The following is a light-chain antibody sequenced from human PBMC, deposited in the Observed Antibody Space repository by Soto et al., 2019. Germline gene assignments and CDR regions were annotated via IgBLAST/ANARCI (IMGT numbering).Light chain of an antibody. CDR1: QAISNY. CDR2: AAS. V-gene: IGKV1-27*01. Sequence: DIPMTQSPSSLSTSIGDRVTITCRASQAISNYLAWYQQKPGKVPKLLIYAASTLQSGVPSRFSGSGSGTDFTLTISSLQPEDVATYYCQRYNSAPLAFGQGTRLEIK. J-gene: IGKJ5*01. CDR3: QRYNSAPLA.